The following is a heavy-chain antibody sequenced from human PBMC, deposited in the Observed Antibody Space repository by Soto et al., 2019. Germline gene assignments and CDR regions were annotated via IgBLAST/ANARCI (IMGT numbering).Heavy chain of an antibody. CDR1: GGTFSSYT. J-gene: IGHJ6*03. CDR3: ARDLSCSSTSCYPLDYYYYYMDV. V-gene: IGHV1-69*04. CDR2: IIPILGIA. D-gene: IGHD2-2*01. Sequence: SVKVSCKASGGTFSSYTISWVRQAPGQGLEWMGRIIPILGIANYAQKFQGRVTITADKSTSTAYMELSSLRSEDTAVYYCARDLSCSSTSCYPLDYYYYYMDVWGKGTTVTVSS.